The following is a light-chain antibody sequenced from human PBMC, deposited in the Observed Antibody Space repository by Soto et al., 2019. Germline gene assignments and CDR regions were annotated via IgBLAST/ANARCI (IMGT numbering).Light chain of an antibody. CDR2: GAS. V-gene: IGKV3-20*01. J-gene: IGKJ1*01. CDR3: QQYGTSAWT. CDR1: QSVSSSY. Sequence: EIVLTQSPGTLSLSPGERATLSCRASQSVSSSYLAWYQQKPGQAPRLLIYGASSRATGIPDRFSGSGSGTDFTLTISRLEPEDFAVYYCQQYGTSAWTCGQGTKVEIK.